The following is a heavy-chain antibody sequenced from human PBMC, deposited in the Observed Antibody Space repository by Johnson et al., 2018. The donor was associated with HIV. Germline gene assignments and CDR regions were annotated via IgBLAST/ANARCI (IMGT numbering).Heavy chain of an antibody. CDR1: GFTVSSNY. CDR3: SRDPPYCTGGVCSDVFDM. J-gene: IGHJ3*02. CDR2: IYRVGVT. D-gene: IGHD2-8*02. V-gene: IGHV3-53*01. Sequence: VQLVESGGGLIQPGGSLRLSCAASGFTVSSNYMSWVRQAPGKWLEWVSVIYRVGVTYYADSVKGRIPLSSDNSKNTLYLQMKTLRAEDTAVYYCSRDPPYCTGGVCSDVFDMWGQGTMVTVSS.